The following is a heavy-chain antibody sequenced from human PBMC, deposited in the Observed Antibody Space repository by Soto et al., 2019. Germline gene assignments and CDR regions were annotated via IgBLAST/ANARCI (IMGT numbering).Heavy chain of an antibody. D-gene: IGHD3-16*01. Sequence: QVQLVESGGGVVQPGRSLRLSCAASGFTFSSYGMHWVRQAPGKGLEWVAVISYDGSNKYYADSVKGRFTISRDNSKNTLYLQMNSLRAEDTAVYYCATNYDYVWGSPTAFDYWGQGTLVTVSS. J-gene: IGHJ4*02. CDR1: GFTFSSYG. V-gene: IGHV3-30*03. CDR3: ATNYDYVWGSPTAFDY. CDR2: ISYDGSNK.